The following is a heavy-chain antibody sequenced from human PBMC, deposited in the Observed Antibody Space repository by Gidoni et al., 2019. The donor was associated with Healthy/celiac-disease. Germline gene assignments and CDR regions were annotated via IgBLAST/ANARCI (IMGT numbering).Heavy chain of an antibody. CDR3: ARRDLITIFGVVTGDWFDP. D-gene: IGHD3-3*01. CDR1: GFTFSSYT. V-gene: IGHV3-48*02. Sequence: EVQLVESGGGLVQPGGSLRLSCAASGFTFSSYTMNWVRQAPGKGLEWVSYISSSSSTIYYADSVKGRFTISRDNAKNSLYLQMNSLRDEDTAVYYCARRDLITIFGVVTGDWFDPWGQGTLVTVSS. J-gene: IGHJ5*02. CDR2: ISSSSSTI.